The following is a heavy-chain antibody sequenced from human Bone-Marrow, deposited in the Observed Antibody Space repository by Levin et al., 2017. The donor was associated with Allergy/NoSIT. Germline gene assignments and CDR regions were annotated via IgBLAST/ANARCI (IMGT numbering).Heavy chain of an antibody. CDR1: GFTFSSYE. V-gene: IGHV3-48*03. CDR3: ARDVLPDYYASGSSDY. CDR2: ISSSGSTI. D-gene: IGHD3-10*01. J-gene: IGHJ4*02. Sequence: GGSLRLSCAASGFTFSSYEMNWVRQAPGKGLEWVSYISSSGSTIYYADSVKGRFTISRDNAKNSLYLQMNSLRAEDTAVYYCARDVLPDYYASGSSDYWGQGTLVTVSS.